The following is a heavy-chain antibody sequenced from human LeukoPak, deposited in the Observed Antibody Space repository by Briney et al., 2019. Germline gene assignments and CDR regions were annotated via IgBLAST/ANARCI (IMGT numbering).Heavy chain of an antibody. Sequence: GGSLRLSCAASGFIFSHHGMHWVRQAPGKGLEWVAVIWSDGTNRFYVDSVKGRFTISRDNSQSTVFLQMNSLRVNDTAIHYCARDAQRGFDYSNSLKYWGHGTLVTVSS. D-gene: IGHD4-11*01. CDR2: IWSDGTNR. CDR1: GFIFSHHG. CDR3: ARDAQRGFDYSNSLKY. J-gene: IGHJ4*01. V-gene: IGHV3-33*01.